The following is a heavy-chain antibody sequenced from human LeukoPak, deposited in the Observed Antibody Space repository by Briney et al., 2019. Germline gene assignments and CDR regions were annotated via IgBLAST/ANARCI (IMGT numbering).Heavy chain of an antibody. CDR3: ARYSSSST. CDR1: GFTFSSYA. J-gene: IGHJ4*02. Sequence: GGSLRLSCAASGFTFSSYAMHWVSQAPGKGLEWVAVISYDGSNKYYADSVKGRFTISRDNSKNTLYLQMNSLRAEDTAVYYCARYSSSSTWGQGTLVTVSS. CDR2: ISYDGSNK. D-gene: IGHD6-6*01. V-gene: IGHV3-30-3*01.